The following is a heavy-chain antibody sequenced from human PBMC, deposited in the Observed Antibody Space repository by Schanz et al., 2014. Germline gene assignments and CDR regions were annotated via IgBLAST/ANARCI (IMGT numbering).Heavy chain of an antibody. CDR2: IRYNGINE. CDR1: GFTFSNYG. J-gene: IGHJ4*02. D-gene: IGHD2-15*01. Sequence: QVQLVESGGGVVQPGGSLRLSCAASGFTFSNYGLHWVRQAPGKGLEWVAFIRYNGINEYYADSVKGRFTISRDNSKNTLYLQMNSLRAEDTAVYYCATENWWTVEKWGQGTLVTVSS. V-gene: IGHV3-30*02. CDR3: ATENWWTVEK.